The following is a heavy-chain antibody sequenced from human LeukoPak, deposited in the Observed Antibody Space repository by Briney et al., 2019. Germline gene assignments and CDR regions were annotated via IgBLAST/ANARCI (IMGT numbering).Heavy chain of an antibody. D-gene: IGHD3-10*01. V-gene: IGHV3-74*01. J-gene: IGHJ4*02. Sequence: GGSLRLSCAASGCTFSSYWMHWVRQAPGKGLVWVSRIKSDGSSTTYADSVKGRFTISRDNAKNTLYLQMNSLRAEDTAVYYCATNYYGSGPDHWGQGTLVTVSS. CDR2: IKSDGSST. CDR1: GCTFSSYW. CDR3: ATNYYGSGPDH.